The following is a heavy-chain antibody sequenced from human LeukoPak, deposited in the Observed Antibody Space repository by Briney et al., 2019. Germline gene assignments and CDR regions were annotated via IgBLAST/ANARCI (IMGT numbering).Heavy chain of an antibody. CDR1: GYIFTGYY. CDR3: ARSCIFTAASQYYYFDF. D-gene: IGHD6-25*01. Sequence: ASVKVSCKASGYIFTGYYMHWVRQAPGQGLEWMGWINPNSGCTNYAQKIQGRVTMTRDTSISTAYMELSRLRSDDTAVYYCARSCIFTAASQYYYFDFWGQGTLVTVSS. J-gene: IGHJ4*02. CDR2: INPNSGCT. V-gene: IGHV1-2*02.